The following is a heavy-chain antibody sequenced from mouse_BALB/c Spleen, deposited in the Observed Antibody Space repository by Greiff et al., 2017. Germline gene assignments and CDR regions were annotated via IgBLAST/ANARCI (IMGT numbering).Heavy chain of an antibody. V-gene: IGHV2-9*02. CDR3: ARDQDRGFAY. D-gene: IGHD2-14*01. Sequence: VKVVESGPGLVAPSQSLSITCTVSGFSLTSYGVHWVRQPPGKGLEWLGVIWAGGSTNYNSALMSRLSISKDNSKSQVFLKMNSLQTDDTAMYYCARDQDRGFAYWGQGTLVTVSA. CDR2: IWAGGST. CDR1: GFSLTSYG. J-gene: IGHJ3*01.